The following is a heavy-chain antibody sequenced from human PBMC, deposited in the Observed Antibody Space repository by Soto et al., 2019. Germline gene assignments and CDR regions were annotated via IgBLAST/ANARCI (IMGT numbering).Heavy chain of an antibody. CDR3: ARHPIWSGYYFGVDY. J-gene: IGHJ4*02. Sequence: SETLSLTCTVSGGSISSYYWSWIRQPPGKGLEWIGYIYYSGSTNYNPSLKSRVTISVDTSKNQFSLKLSSVTAADTAVYYCARHPIWSGYYFGVDYWGQGTLVTVSS. V-gene: IGHV4-59*08. D-gene: IGHD3-3*01. CDR2: IYYSGST. CDR1: GGSISSYY.